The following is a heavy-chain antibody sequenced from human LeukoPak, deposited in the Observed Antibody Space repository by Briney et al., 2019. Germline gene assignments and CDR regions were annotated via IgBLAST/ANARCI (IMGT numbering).Heavy chain of an antibody. J-gene: IGHJ4*02. D-gene: IGHD1-26*01. Sequence: GGSLRLSCAASGFTFSSYAMHWVRQAPGKGVEYVSVISGNGGSTFYANSVEGRFTISRDISKNTLYLQMGSLRAEDMAVYYCARAPYSGSYSDYWGQGTLVTVSS. CDR2: ISGNGGST. CDR3: ARAPYSGSYSDY. V-gene: IGHV3-64*01. CDR1: GFTFSSYA.